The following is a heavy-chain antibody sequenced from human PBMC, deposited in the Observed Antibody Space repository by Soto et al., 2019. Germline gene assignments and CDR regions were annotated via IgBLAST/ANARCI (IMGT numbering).Heavy chain of an antibody. J-gene: IGHJ5*02. CDR3: ARKHSLDYIRWGLDP. Sequence: ASVKVSCKASGYPFSDNQIHWLRRAPGQGLEWMGRINPKSDDTNYAQKFQGRVTMTRDTSIDTAYLELTGLTSDDTATYYCARKHSLDYIRWGLDPWGQGTLVTSPQ. CDR2: INPKSDDT. D-gene: IGHD4-4*01. V-gene: IGHV1-2*02. CDR1: GYPFSDNQ.